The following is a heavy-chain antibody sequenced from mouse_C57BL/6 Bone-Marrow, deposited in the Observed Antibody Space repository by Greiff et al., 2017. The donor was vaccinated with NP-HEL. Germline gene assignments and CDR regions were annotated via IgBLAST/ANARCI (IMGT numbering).Heavy chain of an antibody. CDR1: GFTFSSYA. J-gene: IGHJ2*01. CDR2: ISDGGSYT. Sequence: DVKLQESGGGLVKPGGSLKLSCAASGFTFSSYAMSWVRQTPEKRLEWVATISDGGSYTYYPDNVKGRFTISRDNAKNNLYLQMSHLKSEDTAMYYCARGPLYGSTSFDYGGQGTTLTVSS. CDR3: ARGPLYGSTSFDY. V-gene: IGHV5-4*03. D-gene: IGHD1-1*01.